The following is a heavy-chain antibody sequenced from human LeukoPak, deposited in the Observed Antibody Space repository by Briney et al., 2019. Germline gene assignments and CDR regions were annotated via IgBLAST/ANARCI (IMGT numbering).Heavy chain of an antibody. D-gene: IGHD6-19*01. Sequence: PSETLSLTCTVSGGSISSSSYYWGWIRQPPGKGLEWIGSIYYSGSTYYNPSLKSRVTISVDTSKNQFSLKLNSVTAADTAVYYCTRAAAVAPGTRSGVDYWGQGTLVTVSS. V-gene: IGHV4-39*07. CDR2: IYYSGST. J-gene: IGHJ4*02. CDR3: TRAAAVAPGTRSGVDY. CDR1: GGSISSSSYY.